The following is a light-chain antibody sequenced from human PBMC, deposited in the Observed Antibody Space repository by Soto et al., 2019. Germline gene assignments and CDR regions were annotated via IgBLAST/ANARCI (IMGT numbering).Light chain of an antibody. Sequence: QSVLTQPASVSGSPGQSITISCTGTSSDVGAYNYVSWYQQHPDKAPKLMIYEVSNRPSGVSDRFSASKSGNTASLTISGLQAEDEAEYYCCSYTSRSTQVFGAGTKVTVL. CDR3: CSYTSRSTQV. V-gene: IGLV2-14*01. CDR1: SSDVGAYNY. J-gene: IGLJ1*01. CDR2: EVS.